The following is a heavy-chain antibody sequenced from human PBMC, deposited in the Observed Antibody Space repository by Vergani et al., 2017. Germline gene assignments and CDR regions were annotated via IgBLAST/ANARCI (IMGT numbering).Heavy chain of an antibody. D-gene: IGHD3-9*01. CDR1: GGSITNNF. CDR2: IHHSGAT. CDR3: ARASSNTYYDIYNH. J-gene: IGHJ4*02. Sequence: QVQLQESGPGLVKPSETLSLTCTVSGGSITNNFWSWIRRPPGKGLEWIGYIHHSGATNSKSSLRSRVSISIDTSKNQFSLKLSSVTAADTAVYYCARASSNTYYDIYNHWGQGTLVTVSS. V-gene: IGHV4-4*08.